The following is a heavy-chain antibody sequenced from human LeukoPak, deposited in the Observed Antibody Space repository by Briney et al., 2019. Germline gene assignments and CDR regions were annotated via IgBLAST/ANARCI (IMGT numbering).Heavy chain of an antibody. CDR3: ASSDSYGGDAFDR. CDR1: GDSVSSNSAA. V-gene: IGHV6-1*01. Sequence: SQTLSLTCAISGDSVSSNSAAWNWIRQSPSRGLEWLGRTYYRSKWYNDFAVSVKSRITINTDKSKNQFSLQLHSVTPEDTAVYYCASSDSYGGDAFDRWGQGTMVTVSS. D-gene: IGHD5-18*01. CDR2: TYYRSKWYN. J-gene: IGHJ3*02.